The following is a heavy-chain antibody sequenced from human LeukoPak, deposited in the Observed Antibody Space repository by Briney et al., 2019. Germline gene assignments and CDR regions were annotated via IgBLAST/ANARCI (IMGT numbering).Heavy chain of an antibody. J-gene: IGHJ4*02. CDR2: IGIDSGNT. D-gene: IGHD3-9*01. V-gene: IGHV3-48*01. CDR3: ARDWLFYDILTGYYMDNDY. CDR1: GFTFSDYS. Sequence: HPGGSLRLSCAASGFTFSDYSMNWVRQAPGKGLEWISHIGIDSGNTNYADSVKGRFTISGDKAKNSLYLQMNSLRVEDTAVYYCARDWLFYDILTGYYMDNDYWGQGTLVTVSS.